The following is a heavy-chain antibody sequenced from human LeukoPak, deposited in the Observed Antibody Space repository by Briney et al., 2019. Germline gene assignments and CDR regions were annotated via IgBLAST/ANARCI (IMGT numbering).Heavy chain of an antibody. J-gene: IGHJ4*02. CDR1: GGSIDSTNW. CDR2: IHHDGRI. D-gene: IGHD3-16*02. CDR3: ARSHDHLWGNYPDY. V-gene: IGHV4/OR15-8*01. Sequence: SETLSLTCDVSGGSIDSTNWWNWVRQPPGKGLEWIGEIHHDGRINYNPSLKSRVTLSVDESKNQFSLRLNSVTAADTAMYYCARSHDHLWGNYPDYWGQGTLVTVSS.